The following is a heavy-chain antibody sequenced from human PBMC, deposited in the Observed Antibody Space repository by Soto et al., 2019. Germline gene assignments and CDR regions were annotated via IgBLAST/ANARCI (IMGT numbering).Heavy chain of an antibody. CDR1: GFTVSSFP. CDR2: ISSSGGGS. V-gene: IGHV3-23*01. D-gene: IGHD6-19*01. CDR3: ARKVAGSI. J-gene: IGHJ4*02. Sequence: EMHLLESGGGLVQPGGSLRLSCAASGFTVSSFPMTWVRQAPGKGLEWVSSISSSGGGSFYADSVKGRFTISRDSSKNMLFLQLSSLRAEDTAVYYCARKVAGSIWGQGTLVTVSS.